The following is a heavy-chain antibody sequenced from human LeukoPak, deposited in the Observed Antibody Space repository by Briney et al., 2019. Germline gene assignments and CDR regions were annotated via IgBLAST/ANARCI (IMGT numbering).Heavy chain of an antibody. CDR2: VSDSGDT. D-gene: IGHD3-10*01. J-gene: IGHJ2*01. Sequence: SESLSLTCIVSGGSMSGHYWNWIRQSPGKALEWIGYVSDSGDTNYNPALKSRVSISVDTSKNQFSLRLMSLTATDTALYFCARKSFYPNWFFDVWGRGTLVTVSS. V-gene: IGHV4-59*08. CDR3: ARKSFYPNWFFDV. CDR1: GGSMSGHY.